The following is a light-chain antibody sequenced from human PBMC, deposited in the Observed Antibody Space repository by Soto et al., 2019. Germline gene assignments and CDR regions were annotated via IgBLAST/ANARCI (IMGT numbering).Light chain of an antibody. Sequence: EIVLTQSPGTPSLSPGERATLSCRASQSVSSSYLAWYQQKPGQAPRLLIYGASSRATGVPDRFSCSGSGTDFNLTISSLEPQDLAVYYYQHDGSLWTFGQGAKVEIK. CDR1: QSVSSSY. V-gene: IGKV3-20*01. CDR3: QHDGSLWT. CDR2: GAS. J-gene: IGKJ1*01.